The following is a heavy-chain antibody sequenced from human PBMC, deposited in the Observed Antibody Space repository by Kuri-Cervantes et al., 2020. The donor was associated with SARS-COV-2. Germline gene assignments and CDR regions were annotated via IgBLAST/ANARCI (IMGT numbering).Heavy chain of an antibody. Sequence: SETLSLTCIVSGGSMNSYYWGWIRQPPGKGLEWIGSIYHSGSTYYNPSLKSRVTISVDTSKNQFSLKLSSVTAADTAVYYCARQGALSWGYYFDYWGQGTLVTVSS. CDR3: ARQGALSWGYYFDY. J-gene: IGHJ4*02. V-gene: IGHV4-38-2*02. CDR2: IYHSGST. CDR1: GGSMNSYY. D-gene: IGHD7-27*01.